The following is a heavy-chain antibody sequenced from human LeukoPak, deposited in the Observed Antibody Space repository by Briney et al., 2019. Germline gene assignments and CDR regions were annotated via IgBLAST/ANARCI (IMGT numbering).Heavy chain of an antibody. Sequence: TGGSLRLSCSASGVTFSSHAMHWVRQAPGEGLEYVSGISENGGSTFYADSVKGRFTISRDNSKNTLYLQMSSLRGEDTAVYYCYISGWTEDIDNWGQGTLVTVSS. J-gene: IGHJ4*02. D-gene: IGHD6-19*01. CDR1: GVTFSSHA. CDR3: YISGWTEDIDN. CDR2: ISENGGST. V-gene: IGHV3-64D*06.